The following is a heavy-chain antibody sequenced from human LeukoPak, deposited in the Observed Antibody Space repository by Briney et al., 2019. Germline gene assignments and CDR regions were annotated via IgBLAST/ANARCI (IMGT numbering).Heavy chain of an antibody. Sequence: GGSLRLSCAASGFTFSSYGMHWVRQAPGKGLEWVAVIWYDGSNKYYADSVKGRFTISRDNSKNTLYLQMNSLRAEDTAVYYCAREGYDYVWGSYRQRNSFDYWGQGTLVTVSS. CDR3: AREGYDYVWGSYRQRNSFDY. J-gene: IGHJ4*02. CDR1: GFTFSSYG. CDR2: IWYDGSNK. V-gene: IGHV3-33*01. D-gene: IGHD3-16*02.